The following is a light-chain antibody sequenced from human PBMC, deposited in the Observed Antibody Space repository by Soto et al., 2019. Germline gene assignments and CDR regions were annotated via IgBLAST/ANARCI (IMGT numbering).Light chain of an antibody. V-gene: IGLV1-40*01. Sequence: QSVLTQPASVSGAPGQRVTIPCTGSSSNIGAGYDVHWYKQVPGTAPKLLIYSNSIRPSGVADRFSGSKSGASASLAITGLQVDDEADYYCQSSDSGRSVAVFGGGTQLTVL. CDR1: SSNIGAGYD. J-gene: IGLJ2*01. CDR2: SNS. CDR3: QSSDSGRSVAV.